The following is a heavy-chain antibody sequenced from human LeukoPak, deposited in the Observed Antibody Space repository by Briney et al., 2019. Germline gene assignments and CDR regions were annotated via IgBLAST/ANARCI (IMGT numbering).Heavy chain of an antibody. D-gene: IGHD6-13*01. CDR3: AREQLVRGAFDI. V-gene: IGHV3-7*01. CDR1: GFTFSSYR. CDR2: IKQDGSEK. Sequence: PGGSLRLSCAASGFTFSSYRMSWVRQAPGKGLEWVANIKQDGSEKYYVDSVKGRFTISRDNAKNSLYLQMNSLRAEDTAVYYCAREQLVRGAFDIWGQGTMVTVSS. J-gene: IGHJ3*02.